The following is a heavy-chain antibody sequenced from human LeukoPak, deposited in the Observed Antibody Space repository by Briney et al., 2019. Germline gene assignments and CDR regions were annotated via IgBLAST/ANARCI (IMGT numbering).Heavy chain of an antibody. D-gene: IGHD3-3*01. CDR2: IIPIFGTA. CDR3: ARDNYPIFGVVITLSY. Sequence: ASVKVSCKASGGTFSSYAISWVRQAPGQGLEWMGRIIPIFGTASYAQKFQGRVTITTDESTSTAYMELSSLRSEDTAVYYCARDNYPIFGVVITLSYWGQGTLVTVSS. V-gene: IGHV1-69*05. CDR1: GGTFSSYA. J-gene: IGHJ4*02.